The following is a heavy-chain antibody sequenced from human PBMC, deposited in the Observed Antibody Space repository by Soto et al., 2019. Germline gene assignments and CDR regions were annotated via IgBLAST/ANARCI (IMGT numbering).Heavy chain of an antibody. D-gene: IGHD3-22*01. J-gene: IGHJ4*02. CDR1: GYTFTSYG. CDR2: ISAYNGNT. Sequence: GASVKVSCKASGYTFTSYGISWVRQAPGQGLEWMGWISAYNGNTNYAQKLQGRVTMTTDTSTSTAYMELRSLRSDDTAVYYCVRDKYNGRRDGYNQWLEWGQGTLVTVSS. V-gene: IGHV1-18*01. CDR3: VRDKYNGRRDGYNQWLE.